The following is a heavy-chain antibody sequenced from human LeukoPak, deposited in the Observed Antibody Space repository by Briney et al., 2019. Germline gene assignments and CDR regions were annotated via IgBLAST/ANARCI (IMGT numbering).Heavy chain of an antibody. CDR2: ISYDGSNK. J-gene: IGHJ4*02. CDR3: AAASGYNLDY. CDR1: GFTFKTYA. D-gene: IGHD5-12*01. Sequence: GGSLRLSCAASGFTFKTYATHWVRQAPGKGLEWLAVISYDGSNKYYADSVKGRFTISRDNSKNALFLQMNGLTPEDTALYYCAAASGYNLDYWGQGTLLTVSS. V-gene: IGHV3-30*04.